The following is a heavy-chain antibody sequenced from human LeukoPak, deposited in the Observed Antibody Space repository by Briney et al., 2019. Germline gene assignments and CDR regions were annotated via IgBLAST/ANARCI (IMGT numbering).Heavy chain of an antibody. D-gene: IGHD3-22*01. CDR2: IKSDGRT. V-gene: IGHV3-74*01. CDR1: GFTFSNYW. CDR3: ARAPSEIGGYYPEYFRH. J-gene: IGHJ1*01. Sequence: GGSLRLSCAAAGFTFSNYWMHRVRQAPGKGLVWVSRIKSDGRTNYADSVKGRFTISRDNAKNTVSLQMNSLRAEDTGVYYCARAPSEIGGYYPEYFRHWGQGTLVTVSS.